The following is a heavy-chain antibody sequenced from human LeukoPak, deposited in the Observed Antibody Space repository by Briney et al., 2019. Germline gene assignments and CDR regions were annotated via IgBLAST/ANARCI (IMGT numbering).Heavy chain of an antibody. D-gene: IGHD1-26*01. V-gene: IGHV4-59*01. CDR3: ARGIVGATYFDY. Sequence: SETLSLTCTVSGGSISSYYWSWIRQPPGKGLEWIGYIYYSGSTNYDPSLKSRVTISVDTSKNQFSLKLSSVTAADTAVYYCARGIVGATYFDYWGQGTLVTVSS. CDR2: IYYSGST. J-gene: IGHJ4*02. CDR1: GGSISSYY.